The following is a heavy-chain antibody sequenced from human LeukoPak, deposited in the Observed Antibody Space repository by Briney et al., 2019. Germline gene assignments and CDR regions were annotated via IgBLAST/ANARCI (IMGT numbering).Heavy chain of an antibody. CDR1: GFTFDDYA. V-gene: IGHV3-9*03. Sequence: QAGGSLRLSCAASGFTFDDYAMHWVRHAPGKGLEWVSGISWNSGSIGYADSVKGRFTISRDNAKNSLYLQMNSLRAEDMALYYCAKDASPFSSGSYWGPFDYWGQGTLVTVSS. D-gene: IGHD1-26*01. J-gene: IGHJ4*02. CDR2: ISWNSGSI. CDR3: AKDASPFSSGSYWGPFDY.